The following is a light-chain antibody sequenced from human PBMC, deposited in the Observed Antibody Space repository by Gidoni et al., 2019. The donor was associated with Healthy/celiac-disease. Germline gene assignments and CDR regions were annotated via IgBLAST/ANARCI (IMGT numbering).Light chain of an antibody. Sequence: EIVLTQSPGTLSLSPGERATLSCRASQSVSSSYLAWYQQKPGQAPRSLIYGASSRATGIPDRLSGSGSGTDFTLTISRLEPEDFAVYYCQQYGSSALTFGGGTKVEIK. J-gene: IGKJ4*01. CDR3: QQYGSSALT. CDR1: QSVSSSY. V-gene: IGKV3-20*01. CDR2: GAS.